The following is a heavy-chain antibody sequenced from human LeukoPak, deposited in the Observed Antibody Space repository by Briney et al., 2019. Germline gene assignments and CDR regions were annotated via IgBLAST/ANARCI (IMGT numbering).Heavy chain of an antibody. J-gene: IGHJ4*02. V-gene: IGHV4-30-4*01. Sequence: SETLSLTCTVSGGSISSGDNYWSWVRQPPGKGLEWIGYIYYSGSTYNNPSLKSRVTISVDTSKNQFSLKLSSVTAADTAVYYCARVVTTSLDFDYWAREPWSPSPQ. D-gene: IGHD3-22*01. CDR1: GGSISSGDNY. CDR2: IYYSGST. CDR3: ARVVTTSLDFDY.